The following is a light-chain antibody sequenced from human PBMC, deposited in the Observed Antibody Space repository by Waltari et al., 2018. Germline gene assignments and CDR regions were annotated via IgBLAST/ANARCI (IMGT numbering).Light chain of an antibody. Sequence: EIVLTQSPGTLSLSQGESAPLPCRASQSVSSSYLAWYQQKPGQAPRLLIYGASSRATGIPNRFSGSGSGTDFTLTISRLEPEDFAVYYCQQYGSSPGMYTFGQGTKLEIK. CDR3: QQYGSSPGMYT. CDR2: GAS. J-gene: IGKJ2*01. CDR1: QSVSSSY. V-gene: IGKV3-20*01.